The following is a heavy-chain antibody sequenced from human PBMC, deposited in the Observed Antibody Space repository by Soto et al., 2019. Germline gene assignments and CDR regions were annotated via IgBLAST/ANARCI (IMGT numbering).Heavy chain of an antibody. V-gene: IGHV3-74*01. D-gene: IGHD2-8*01. CDR3: VRDRVYPDSFDI. Sequence: EVQLVESGGGLVQPGESLRLSCAASGFAFSPFYMNWVRQAPGKGLEWVSHINGDGTTTVYADSVKGRFTISRDNAKSTLYLQMSSLRTEDTAVYYCVRDRVYPDSFDIWGQGTMVTVSS. J-gene: IGHJ3*02. CDR1: GFAFSPFY. CDR2: INGDGTTT.